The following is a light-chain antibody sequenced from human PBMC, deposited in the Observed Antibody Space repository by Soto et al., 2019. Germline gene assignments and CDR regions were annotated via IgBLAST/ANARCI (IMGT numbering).Light chain of an antibody. V-gene: IGKV3-20*01. Sequence: VLPRSPGTLPWWLGEGATRAGRASQRINTSYLAWYQQKPGQAPRLIVSGASIRATGIPDRFSGSGSGTNFTLTISRLEPEDFAVYYCQQYGPSRTFGQGTKVDIK. CDR2: GAS. CDR1: QRINTSY. CDR3: QQYGPSRT. J-gene: IGKJ1*01.